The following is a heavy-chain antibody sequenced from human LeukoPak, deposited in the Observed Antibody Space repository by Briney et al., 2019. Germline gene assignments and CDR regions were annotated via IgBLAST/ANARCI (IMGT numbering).Heavy chain of an antibody. V-gene: IGHV3-15*01. CDR2: IKNKANRETT. J-gene: IGHJ4*02. CDR3: AWGGDYFDF. CDR1: GFTFSDAW. Sequence: GGSVRLSCSASGFTFSDAWMGWVRHARGKGVEWVGRIKNKANRETTHFAAPVKGRFTISRDDSKNTLYLQMNGLKTEDTAVYYCAWGGDYFDFWGRGTLVTVSS. D-gene: IGHD3-16*01.